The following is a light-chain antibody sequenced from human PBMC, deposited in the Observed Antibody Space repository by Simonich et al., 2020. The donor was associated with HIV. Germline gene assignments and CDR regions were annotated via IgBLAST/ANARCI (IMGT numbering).Light chain of an antibody. CDR2: SNN. CDR1: SSNIGSNT. V-gene: IGLV1-44*01. J-gene: IGLJ2*01. CDR3: EAWDDSLNGPV. Sequence: QSVLTQPPSASGTPGQRVTISCSGTSSNIGSNTVNWFQHPPGPAPKLLIYSNNQRPSGVPDRFAGSKSGTSASLAISGLQSEDEADYYCEAWDDSLNGPVFGGGTKLTVL.